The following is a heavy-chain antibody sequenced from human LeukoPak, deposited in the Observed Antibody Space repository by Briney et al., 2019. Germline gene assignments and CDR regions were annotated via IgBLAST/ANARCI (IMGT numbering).Heavy chain of an antibody. CDR1: GFTFSSYT. J-gene: IGHJ4*02. V-gene: IGHV3-21*01. D-gene: IGHD4-17*01. CDR3: ARERYGDYAFDY. Sequence: PGGSLRLSCAASGFTFSSYTMNWVRQAPGKGLEWVSSISNSSTYIWNADSVKGRFTISRDNAKNSLHLQMNSLRAEDTAVYYCARERYGDYAFDYWGQGTLVTVSS. CDR2: ISNSSTYI.